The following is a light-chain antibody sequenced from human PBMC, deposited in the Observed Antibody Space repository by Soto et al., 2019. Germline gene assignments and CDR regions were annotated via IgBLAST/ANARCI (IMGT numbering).Light chain of an antibody. CDR1: SSDIGSNY. J-gene: IGLJ2*01. CDR3: ETWDRTLNAAV. CDR2: DNN. Sequence: QSVLTQPPSVSAAPGQKVTISCSGSSSDIGSNYVSWYQQVPGTAPKVLIYDNNKRPSGIPDRFSASKSGTSATLDITGLQTGDEANFYCETWDRTLNAAVFGGGTQLTVL. V-gene: IGLV1-51*01.